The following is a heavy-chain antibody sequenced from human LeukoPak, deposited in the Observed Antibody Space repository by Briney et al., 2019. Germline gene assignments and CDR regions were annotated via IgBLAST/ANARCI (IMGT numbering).Heavy chain of an antibody. D-gene: IGHD3-3*01. CDR3: ASGIFVESWAFDI. Sequence: GGSLRLSCAASGFTFSSYEMNWVRQAPGKGLEWVSYISSSGSTIYYADSVKGRFTISRDNAKNSLYLQMNSLRAEDTAVYYCASGIFVESWAFDIWGQGTMVTVSS. CDR1: GFTFSSYE. J-gene: IGHJ3*02. CDR2: ISSSGSTI. V-gene: IGHV3-48*03.